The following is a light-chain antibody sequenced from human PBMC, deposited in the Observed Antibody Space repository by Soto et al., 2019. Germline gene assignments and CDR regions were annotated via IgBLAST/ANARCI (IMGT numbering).Light chain of an antibody. CDR1: SSDVGFYNY. J-gene: IGLJ1*01. CDR3: SSYVGSSNFV. V-gene: IGLV2-8*01. Sequence: QSALTQPPSASGSPGQSVIISCTGTSSDVGFYNYVSWYQQHPGKAPKLMIYEVSKRPSGVPDRFSGSKSGNTASLTVSGLQAEDEADHYCSSYVGSSNFVFGTGTKLTVL. CDR2: EVS.